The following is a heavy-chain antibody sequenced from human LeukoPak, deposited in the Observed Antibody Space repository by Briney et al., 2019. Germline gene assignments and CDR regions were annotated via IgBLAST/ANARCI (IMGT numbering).Heavy chain of an antibody. D-gene: IGHD3-10*01. CDR1: GFTVSSKY. CDR2: IYPGGVT. CDR3: ARDRALSRGDHGAFDI. J-gene: IGHJ3*02. V-gene: IGHV3-66*01. Sequence: GGSLRLSCAASGFTVSSKYMSWVRQAPGKGLEWVSVIYPGGVTYYADSVKGRFTISRDNSKSTLYLQLSSLRAEDTAIYYCARDRALSRGDHGAFDIWGQGTMVTVSS.